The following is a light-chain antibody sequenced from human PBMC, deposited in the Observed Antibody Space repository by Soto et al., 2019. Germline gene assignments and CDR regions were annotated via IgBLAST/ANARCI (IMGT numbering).Light chain of an antibody. V-gene: IGKV1-39*01. J-gene: IGKJ1*01. CDR3: QQSFITPWT. CDR2: AAS. Sequence: DIQMTQSPSSLSASVGDRVTIACRSSQSISDYLNWYQQKPGEAPRLLMYAASTLQSGVPSRFSGSGFGTDFTLTISSLQPEDSASYYCQQSFITPWTFGQGTKVEVK. CDR1: QSISDY.